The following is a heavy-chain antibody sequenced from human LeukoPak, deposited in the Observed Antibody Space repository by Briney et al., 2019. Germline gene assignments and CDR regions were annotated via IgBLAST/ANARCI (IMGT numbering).Heavy chain of an antibody. CDR2: IRGSGGST. Sequence: GGSLRLSCAASGFTFSSYAMSWVRQAPGKGLEWVSTIRGSGGSTYYADSVKGRFTISRDISKNTLFLHMNSLRVEDTAVYFCAKDNPVCDSWGQGTLVTVSS. V-gene: IGHV3-23*01. CDR3: AKDNPVCDS. J-gene: IGHJ5*02. CDR1: GFTFSSYA. D-gene: IGHD2-21*01.